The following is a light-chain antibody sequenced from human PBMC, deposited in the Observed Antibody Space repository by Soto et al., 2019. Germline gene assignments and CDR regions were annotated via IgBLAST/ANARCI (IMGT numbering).Light chain of an antibody. CDR3: QQYQNLWT. Sequence: EIVMTQSPATLSVSPGERATLSCRAGQTIYSNVAWYQQRPGQAPRLLIYRASTRATGVPARFSGSGSGTEFTLTISGLQSEDFAIYYCQQYQNLWTFGQGTKVDIK. V-gene: IGKV3-15*01. CDR2: RAS. CDR1: QTIYSN. J-gene: IGKJ1*01.